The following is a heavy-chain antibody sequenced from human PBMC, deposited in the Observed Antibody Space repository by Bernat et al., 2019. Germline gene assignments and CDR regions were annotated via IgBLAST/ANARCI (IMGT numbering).Heavy chain of an antibody. Sequence: EVQLLESGGGLVQPGGSLRLSCAASGFTFSSYAMSWVHQAPGKGLEWVSAISGSGGSTYYADSVKGRFTISRDNSKNTLYLQMNSLRAEDTAVYYCAKEAGYCSSTSCYADSDYWGQGTLVTVSS. J-gene: IGHJ4*02. CDR1: GFTFSSYA. V-gene: IGHV3-23*01. D-gene: IGHD2-2*01. CDR3: AKEAGYCSSTSCYADSDY. CDR2: ISGSGGST.